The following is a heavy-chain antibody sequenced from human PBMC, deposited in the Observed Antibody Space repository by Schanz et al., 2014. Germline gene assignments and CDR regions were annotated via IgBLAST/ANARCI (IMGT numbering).Heavy chain of an antibody. V-gene: IGHV3-11*01. Sequence: QVQLVDSGGGLVKPGGSLRLSCAASGFTFSDYYMTWIRQAPGKGLEWVSDISDSGDSTHYADSVKGRFTISRDNAKNSLFLQMNSLSAEDTAVYYCAKVAPAATYLDSWGQGTLVTGSS. CDR1: GFTFSDYY. D-gene: IGHD2-2*01. CDR2: ISDSGDST. J-gene: IGHJ4*02. CDR3: AKVAPAATYLDS.